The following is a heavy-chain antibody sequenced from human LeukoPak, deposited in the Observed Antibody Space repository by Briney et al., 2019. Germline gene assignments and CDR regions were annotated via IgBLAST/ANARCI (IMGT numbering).Heavy chain of an antibody. V-gene: IGHV3-48*02. CDR3: ARGPGYGHYFDY. CDR2: ISSNRDTI. J-gene: IGHJ4*02. CDR1: GFTFDTYP. Sequence: GGSLRLSCAAAGFTFDTYPMNWVRQAPGRGLEWISYISSNRDTIYYAASVKGRFTISRDNARYSLYLQMNSLRDEDTAVYYWARGPGYGHYFDYWGQGALVTVSS. D-gene: IGHD5-12*01.